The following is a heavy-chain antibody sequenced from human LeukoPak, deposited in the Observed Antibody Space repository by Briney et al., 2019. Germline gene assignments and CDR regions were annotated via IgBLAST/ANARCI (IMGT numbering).Heavy chain of an antibody. Sequence: GGSPRLSCAASGFTFSTYEINWVRQAPGKGLEWISYISGSADTAYYADSVKGRFTMSRDNARNSLYLQMNSLGAEDTAVYYCTRVGQSYSTSGQALDHWGQGTLVTVSS. CDR2: ISGSADTA. CDR3: TRVGQSYSTSGQALDH. D-gene: IGHD2-8*01. V-gene: IGHV3-48*03. CDR1: GFTFSTYE. J-gene: IGHJ4*02.